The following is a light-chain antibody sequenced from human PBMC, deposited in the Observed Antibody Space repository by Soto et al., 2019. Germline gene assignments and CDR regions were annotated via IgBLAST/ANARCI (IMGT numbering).Light chain of an antibody. Sequence: QSALTQPPSASGSPGQSVTISCTGTSSDVGAHNFVSWHQQHPGKAPKLMVYEVSKRPSGVPDRFSGSKSGNTASLTVSGLQAEDEADYYCSSYAGSNNYVVGTGTKVTVL. CDR1: SSDVGAHNF. J-gene: IGLJ1*01. CDR3: SSYAGSNNYV. CDR2: EVS. V-gene: IGLV2-8*01.